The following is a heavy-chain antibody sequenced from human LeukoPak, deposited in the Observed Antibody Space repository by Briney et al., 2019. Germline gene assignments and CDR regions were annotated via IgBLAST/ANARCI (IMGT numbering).Heavy chain of an antibody. CDR1: GGTFSSYA. D-gene: IGHD1-26*01. CDR2: IIPIFGTA. V-gene: IGHV1-69*05. Sequence: SVKVSCKASGGTFSSYAISWVRQAPGQGLEWMGGIIPIFGTANYAQKFQGRVTITTDESTSTAYMELSSLRSEDTAVYYCASGGLVGAAPSTLDYWGQGTLDTVSS. CDR3: ASGGLVGAAPSTLDY. J-gene: IGHJ4*02.